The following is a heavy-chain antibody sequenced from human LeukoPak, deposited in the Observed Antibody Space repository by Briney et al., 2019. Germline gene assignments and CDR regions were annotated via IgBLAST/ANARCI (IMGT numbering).Heavy chain of an antibody. CDR2: ISSSSSYI. D-gene: IGHD1-14*01. V-gene: IGHV3-21*01. CDR1: GFTFSSYS. J-gene: IGHJ4*02. Sequence: PGGSLRLSCAASGFTFSSYSMNWVRQAPGKGLEWVSSISSSSSYIYYADSAKGRFTISRDNAKNSLYLQMNSLRAEDTAVYYCARDTGRNFDYWGQGTLVTVSS. CDR3: ARDTGRNFDY.